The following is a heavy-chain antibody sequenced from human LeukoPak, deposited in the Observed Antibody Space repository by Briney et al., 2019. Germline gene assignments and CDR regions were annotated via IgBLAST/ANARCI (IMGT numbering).Heavy chain of an antibody. CDR2: ISGSGGST. Sequence: GGSLRLSCAASGFTFSSYAMSWVRQAPGKGLEWVSAISGSGGSTYYADSVKGRFTISRDNAKNSLYLQMNSLRAEDTAVYYCTTAAGDYYDTSGYFFDYWGQGTLVTVSS. J-gene: IGHJ4*02. CDR3: TTAAGDYYDTSGYFFDY. CDR1: GFTFSSYA. D-gene: IGHD3-22*01. V-gene: IGHV3-23*01.